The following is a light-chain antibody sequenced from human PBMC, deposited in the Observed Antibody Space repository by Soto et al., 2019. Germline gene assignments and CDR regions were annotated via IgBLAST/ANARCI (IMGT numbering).Light chain of an antibody. Sequence: QSVLTQPPSASGSPGQSVTISCTGTSSDVGAYKYVSWYQQYPGKAPKLMIYEVTKRPSGVPDRFSGSKSGNTASLTVSGLQAEDEADDYCTSYVGNDIWVFGGGTQLTVL. CDR1: SSDVGAYKY. CDR2: EVT. J-gene: IGLJ3*02. V-gene: IGLV2-8*01. CDR3: TSYVGNDIWV.